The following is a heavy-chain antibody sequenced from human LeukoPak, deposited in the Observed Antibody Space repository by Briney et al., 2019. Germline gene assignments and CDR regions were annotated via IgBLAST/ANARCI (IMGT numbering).Heavy chain of an antibody. CDR3: ARKENVYYYFDY. CDR1: GYSITSSSW. Sequence: SETLSLTCAVSGYSITSSSWWGWIRQPPGKGLEWIGYIYHSGTTYYNPSLQSRVTMSVDTCKNQFSLKLSSVTAVDTAVYYCARKENVYYYFDYWGQGTLVTVSS. D-gene: IGHD3-10*01. CDR2: IYHSGTT. J-gene: IGHJ4*02. V-gene: IGHV4-28*01.